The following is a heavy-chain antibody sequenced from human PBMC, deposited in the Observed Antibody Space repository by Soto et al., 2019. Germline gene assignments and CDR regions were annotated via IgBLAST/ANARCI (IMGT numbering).Heavy chain of an antibody. J-gene: IGHJ6*02. Sequence: SVKVSCKASGGTFSSYAISWVRQAPGQGLEWMGGIIPIFGTANYAQKFQGRVTITADESTSTAYMELSSLRSEDTAVYYCAARFTQYSGYDLRYYYYGMDVWGQGTTVTVSS. V-gene: IGHV1-69*13. CDR1: GGTFSSYA. CDR2: IIPIFGTA. CDR3: AARFTQYSGYDLRYYYYGMDV. D-gene: IGHD5-12*01.